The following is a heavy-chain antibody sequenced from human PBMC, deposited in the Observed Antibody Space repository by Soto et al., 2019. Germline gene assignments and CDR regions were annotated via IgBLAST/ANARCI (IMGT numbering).Heavy chain of an antibody. D-gene: IGHD4-4*01. CDR1: GFTFSSYG. Sequence: GGSLRLSCAASGFTFSSYGMHWVRQAPGKGLEWVAVISYDGSNKYYADSVKGRFTISRDNSKNTLYLQMNSLRAEDTAVYYCAKDMTTAFSGYYYGMDVWGQGTTVTVSS. V-gene: IGHV3-30*18. CDR3: AKDMTTAFSGYYYGMDV. J-gene: IGHJ6*02. CDR2: ISYDGSNK.